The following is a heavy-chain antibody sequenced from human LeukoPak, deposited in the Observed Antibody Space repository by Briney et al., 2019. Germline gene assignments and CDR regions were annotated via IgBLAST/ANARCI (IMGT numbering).Heavy chain of an antibody. Sequence: GGSLRLSCVASGLTVSSHWMHWVRQAPGKGLEWVSRINQDASVRDYAGSARGRFTISRDNAKNMLYLQMDSLRAEDTAVYYCARAFSDVGDAFDMWGQGTMVTASS. V-gene: IGHV3-74*01. J-gene: IGHJ3*02. CDR1: GLTVSSHW. CDR2: INQDASVR. CDR3: ARAFSDVGDAFDM.